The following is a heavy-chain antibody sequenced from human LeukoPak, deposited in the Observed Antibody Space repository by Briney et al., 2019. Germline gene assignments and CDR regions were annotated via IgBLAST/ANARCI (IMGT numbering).Heavy chain of an antibody. D-gene: IGHD1-26*01. CDR1: GGSFSGYY. Sequence: SETLSLTCAVYGGSFSGYYWSWIRQPPGKGLEWIGEINHSGSTNYNPSLKSRVTISVDTSKNQFSLKLSSVTAADTAVYYCARTVGATRSLDYWGQGTLVTVSS. CDR2: INHSGST. J-gene: IGHJ4*02. V-gene: IGHV4-34*01. CDR3: ARTVGATRSLDY.